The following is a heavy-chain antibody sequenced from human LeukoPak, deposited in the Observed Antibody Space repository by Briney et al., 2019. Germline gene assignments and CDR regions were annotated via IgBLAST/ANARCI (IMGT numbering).Heavy chain of an antibody. Sequence: SETLSLTCTVSGGSISSYYWSWIRQPPGKGLEWIGYIYYTGSTNYNPSLKSRVTISVDTSKNQFSLKLSSVTAADTAVYYCARGENSYGSDYWGQGTLVTASS. J-gene: IGHJ4*02. D-gene: IGHD5-18*01. CDR1: GGSISSYY. CDR2: IYYTGST. V-gene: IGHV4-59*01. CDR3: ARGENSYGSDY.